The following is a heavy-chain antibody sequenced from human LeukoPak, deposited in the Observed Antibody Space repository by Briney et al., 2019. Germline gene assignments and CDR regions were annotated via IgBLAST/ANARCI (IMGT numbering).Heavy chain of an antibody. CDR2: IIPIFGTA. J-gene: IGHJ6*03. CDR3: ARVRGVPAVPAAIGGYYYYYMDV. CDR1: GGTFSSYA. D-gene: IGHD2-2*01. V-gene: IGHV1-69*05. Sequence: ASVKVSCKASGGTFSSYAISWVRQAPGQGLEWMGGIIPIFGTANYAQKFQGRVTITTDESTSTAYMELSRLRFEDTAVYYCARVRGVPAVPAAIGGYYYYYMDVWGKGTTVTVSS.